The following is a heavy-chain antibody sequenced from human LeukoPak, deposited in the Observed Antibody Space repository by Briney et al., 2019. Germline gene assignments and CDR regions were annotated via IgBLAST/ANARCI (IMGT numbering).Heavy chain of an antibody. CDR2: ISAYNGNT. Sequence: ASVKVSCKSSGYTFTSYGISWVRQAPGQGLEWMGWISAYNGNTNYAQKLHGRVTMPTATSTSTAYMELRSLRSDDTAVYYCARGGLGEWGFDPWGQGTLVTVSS. J-gene: IGHJ5*02. V-gene: IGHV1-18*01. D-gene: IGHD3-16*01. CDR3: ARGGLGEWGFDP. CDR1: GYTFTSYG.